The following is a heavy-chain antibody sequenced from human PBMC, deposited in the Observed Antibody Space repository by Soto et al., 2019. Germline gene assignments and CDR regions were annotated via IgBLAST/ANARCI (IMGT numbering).Heavy chain of an antibody. CDR1: GFTFSSYG. CDR3: ARGSGGPTTVINDY. Sequence: GGSLRLSCAASGFTFSSYGMHWVRQAPGKGLEWVAVISYDGSNKYYADSVKGRFTISRDNSKNTLYLQMNSLRAEDTAVYYCARGSGGPTTVINDYWGQGTLVTVSS. D-gene: IGHD4-17*01. J-gene: IGHJ4*02. V-gene: IGHV3-30*03. CDR2: ISYDGSNK.